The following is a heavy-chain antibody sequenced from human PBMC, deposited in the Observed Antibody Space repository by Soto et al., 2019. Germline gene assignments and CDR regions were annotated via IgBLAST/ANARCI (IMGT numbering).Heavy chain of an antibody. CDR3: ARDGPPWEPAANWFDP. Sequence: XXTLSLPCTVSGGSISRYYWRWILQPPGKGLEWIGYIYYSGGTNYNPSLKSRVTISVDTSTTTVYMELSSLRSEDTAVYYCARDGPPWEPAANWFDPWGQGTLVTVSS. CDR1: GGSISRYY. J-gene: IGHJ5*02. CDR2: IYYSGGT. D-gene: IGHD1-26*01. V-gene: IGHV4-59*01.